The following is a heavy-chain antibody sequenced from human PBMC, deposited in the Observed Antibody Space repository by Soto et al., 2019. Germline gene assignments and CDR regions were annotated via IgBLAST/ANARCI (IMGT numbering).Heavy chain of an antibody. CDR3: ARQWRTDAFDI. D-gene: IGHD5-12*01. CDR2: IFYSGSA. V-gene: IGHV4-39*01. J-gene: IGHJ3*02. Sequence: PSETLSLTCIISGGSISSSSHYWGWIRQPPGKGLEWIGNIFYSGSAYYNPTLKSRVTISVDTSKNQYSLRLTSVTDADTAVYYCARQWRTDAFDIWGQGTMVTVSS. CDR1: GGSISSSSHY.